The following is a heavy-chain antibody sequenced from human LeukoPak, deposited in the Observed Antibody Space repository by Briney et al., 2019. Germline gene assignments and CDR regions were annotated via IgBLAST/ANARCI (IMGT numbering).Heavy chain of an antibody. Sequence: SETLSLTCAVYGGSFSGYYWSWIRQPPGKGLEWIGEINHSGSTNYNPSLKSRVTISVGTSKNQFSLKLSSVTAADTAVYYCASLWGQAARPDYWGQGTLVTVSS. CDR1: GGSFSGYY. D-gene: IGHD6-6*01. V-gene: IGHV4-34*01. CDR3: ASLWGQAARPDY. J-gene: IGHJ4*02. CDR2: INHSGST.